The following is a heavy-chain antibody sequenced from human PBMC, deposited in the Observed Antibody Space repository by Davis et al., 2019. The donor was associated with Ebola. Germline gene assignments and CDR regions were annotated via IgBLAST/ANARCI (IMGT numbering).Heavy chain of an antibody. CDR2: ITKDGVSS. CDR3: ARAADWGWLGYLDS. J-gene: IGHJ4*02. Sequence: GESLKISCPASGFTFSAHGMHWVRQAPGKGLEFVAAITKDGVSSYYSESVRGRFTISRDNSQKTLYLQMGGLRPEDTAVYYCARAADWGWLGYLDSWGRGALVTVSS. V-gene: IGHV3-64*02. D-gene: IGHD7-27*01. CDR1: GFTFSAHG.